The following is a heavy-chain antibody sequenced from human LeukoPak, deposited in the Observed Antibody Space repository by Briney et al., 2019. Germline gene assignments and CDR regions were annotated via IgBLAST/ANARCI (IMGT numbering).Heavy chain of an antibody. CDR3: EKDRDRVNIVQRVYAITTGVMDV. CDR2: ISYDGSNK. J-gene: IGHJ6*02. CDR1: GFTFSSYG. V-gene: IGHV3-30*18. D-gene: IGHD2-8*01. Sequence: PGRSLRLSCAASGFTFSSYGMHWVRQAPGKGLEWVAVISYDGSNKYYADSVKGRFTISRDNSKNTLYLQMNSLRAEDTAVYYWEKDRDRVNIVQRVYAITTGVMDVWGQGTTVTVSS.